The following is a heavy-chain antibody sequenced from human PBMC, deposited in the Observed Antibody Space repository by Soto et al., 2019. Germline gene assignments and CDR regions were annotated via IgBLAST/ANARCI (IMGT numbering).Heavy chain of an antibody. CDR2: IWYDGSNK. J-gene: IGHJ4*02. CDR1: GFTFSSYG. V-gene: IGHV3-33*01. CDR3: AREDPDYYDSSGYDY. D-gene: IGHD3-22*01. Sequence: GGSLRLSCAASGFTFSSYGMHWVRQAPGKGLEWVAVIWYDGSNKYYADSVKGRFTISRDNSKNTLYLQMNSLRAEDTAVYYCAREDPDYYDSSGYDYWGQGTLVTVSS.